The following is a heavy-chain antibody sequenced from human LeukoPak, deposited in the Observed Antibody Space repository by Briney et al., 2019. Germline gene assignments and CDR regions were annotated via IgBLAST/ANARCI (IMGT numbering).Heavy chain of an antibody. CDR1: GYSFTSYW. CDR2: IYPGDSDT. CDR3: ARVKTPEYSSSWPFRTSGLGDFDY. D-gene: IGHD6-13*01. J-gene: IGHJ4*02. Sequence: GESLKLSCKGSGYSFTSYWLGWVRPMPGKGLEWTGIIYPGDSDTRYSPSFQGQVTISADKSISTASLQENSLKASDTAMYYCARVKTPEYSSSWPFRTSGLGDFDYWGQGTLVTVSS. V-gene: IGHV5-51*01.